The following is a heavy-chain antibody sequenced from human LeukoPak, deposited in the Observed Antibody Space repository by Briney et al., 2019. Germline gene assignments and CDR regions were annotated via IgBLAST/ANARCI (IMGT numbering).Heavy chain of an antibody. D-gene: IGHD2-15*01. CDR1: GGSVSGYY. CDR3: ARWWGFDP. CDR2: INHSGST. J-gene: IGHJ5*02. Sequence: PSETLSLTCAVFGGSVSGYYWTWIRQPPGKGLEWIGEINHSGSTNYNPSLKSRVTISVDTSNKQFSLKLTSVTAADTAVYYCARWWGFDPWGQGTLVTVSS. V-gene: IGHV4-34*01.